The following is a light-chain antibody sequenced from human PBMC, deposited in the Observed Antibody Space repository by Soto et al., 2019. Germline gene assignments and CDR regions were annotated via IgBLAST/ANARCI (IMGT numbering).Light chain of an antibody. Sequence: IVLTQSPGTLSLSPGERATLCCRASQSFSTTYLAWYQQKPGQAPRLLISGASSRATGIPDRFSASGSGTDFTLTINKLEPEDFAVYYCQHFGSSRTFGQGTKVEIK. CDR3: QHFGSSRT. CDR2: GAS. V-gene: IGKV3-20*01. J-gene: IGKJ1*01. CDR1: QSFSTTY.